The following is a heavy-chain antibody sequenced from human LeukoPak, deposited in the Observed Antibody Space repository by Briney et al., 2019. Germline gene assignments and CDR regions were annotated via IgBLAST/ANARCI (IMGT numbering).Heavy chain of an antibody. CDR3: SRETTSGY. CDR2: ISRGSHTI. CDR1: GFSFSGYS. V-gene: IGHV3-48*04. Sequence: PGGSLGLSCAASGFSFSGYSMNWVRQPPGQGLEWISYISRGSHTIYYADSVRGRFTISRDDAKNSLYLQMNSLRAEDTGIYYCSRETTSGYWGQGTLVTVSS. J-gene: IGHJ4*02. D-gene: IGHD1-1*01.